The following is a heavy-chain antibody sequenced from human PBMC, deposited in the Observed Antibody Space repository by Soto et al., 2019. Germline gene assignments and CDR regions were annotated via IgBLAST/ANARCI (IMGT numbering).Heavy chain of an antibody. CDR1: GFTFRNYG. J-gene: IGHJ3*01. V-gene: IGHV3-48*01. CDR3: ARDQLYYNDISGRPLNAIDV. D-gene: IGHD3-22*01. CDR2: IGIGSSTK. Sequence: PGGSLRLSCAASGFTFRNYGMNWVRQAPGKGLEWVSYIGIGSSTKYYADSVKGRFTISRDNAKNSLYLQMNSLRAEDTAVYYCARDQLYYNDISGRPLNAIDVWGQGKMVTVSS.